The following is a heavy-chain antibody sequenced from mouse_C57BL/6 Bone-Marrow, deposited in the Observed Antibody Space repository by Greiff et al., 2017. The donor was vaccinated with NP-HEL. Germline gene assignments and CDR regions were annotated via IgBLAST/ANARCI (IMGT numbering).Heavy chain of an antibody. D-gene: IGHD1-1*01. CDR1: GYTFTSYW. J-gene: IGHJ3*01. CDR2: IDPSDSYT. CDR3: ARLALDYYSSPAWFAD. Sequence: VQLQQPGAELVRPGTSVKLSCKASGYTFTSYWMHWVKQRPGQGLEWIGVIDPSDSYTNYNQKVKGKATLTVDTSSSTAYMQISSLTAEDSAVYYCARLALDYYSSPAWFADWGQGTLVTVSA. V-gene: IGHV1-59*01.